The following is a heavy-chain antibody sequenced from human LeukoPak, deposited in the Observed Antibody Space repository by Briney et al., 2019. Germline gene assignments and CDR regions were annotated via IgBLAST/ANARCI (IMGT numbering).Heavy chain of an antibody. CDR1: GYTFTSYY. J-gene: IGHJ5*02. CDR2: INPSDGST. D-gene: IGHD1-14*01. V-gene: IGHV1-46*01. Sequence: ASVKVSCKASGYTFTSYYMHWVRQAPGQGLKWMGVINPSDGSTTYAQKFQGRVTVTRDTSTSTVYMELSSLRSEDTAVYYCARAWRYTDWFDPWGQGTLVTVSS. CDR3: ARAWRYTDWFDP.